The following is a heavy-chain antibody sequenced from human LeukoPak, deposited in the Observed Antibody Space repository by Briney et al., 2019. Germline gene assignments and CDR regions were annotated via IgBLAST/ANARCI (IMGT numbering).Heavy chain of an antibody. J-gene: IGHJ4*02. D-gene: IGHD5-12*01. CDR2: ISGSGGST. Sequence: GGSLRLSCAASGFTFSSYAMSWVRQAPGKGLEWVSAISGSGGSTYYADFVKGRFTISRDNSKNTLYLQMNSLRAEDTAVCYCAKDLLEDIVATARALDYWGQGTLVTVSS. V-gene: IGHV3-23*01. CDR1: GFTFSSYA. CDR3: AKDLLEDIVATARALDY.